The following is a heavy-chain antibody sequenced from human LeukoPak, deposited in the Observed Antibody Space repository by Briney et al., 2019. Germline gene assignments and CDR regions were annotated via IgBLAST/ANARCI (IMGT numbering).Heavy chain of an antibody. J-gene: IGHJ4*02. CDR3: ARDLKMGYSSGRYSWGTGSSNDY. CDR2: IIPIFGAA. CDR1: GGTFSSYT. Sequence: GASVKVSCKASGGTFSSYTLSWVRQAPGQGLEWMGGIIPIFGAANYAQKFQDRVTITADKSTSTAYMELSSLRSDDTAVYYCARDLKMGYSSGRYSWGTGSSNDYWGQGTLVTVSS. V-gene: IGHV1-69*06. D-gene: IGHD6-19*01.